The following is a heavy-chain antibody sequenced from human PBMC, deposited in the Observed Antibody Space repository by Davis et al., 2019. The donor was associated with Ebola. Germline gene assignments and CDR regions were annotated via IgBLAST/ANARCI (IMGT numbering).Heavy chain of an antibody. CDR3: ATDDPIQGGGEFDY. J-gene: IGHJ4*02. D-gene: IGHD2-2*02. Sequence: PGGSLRLSCAASGFTFSHAWMNWVRQAPGKGLEWVGRIKGTVDGETTDYTAPVKGRFTISRDDSKNMLYLEMNSLKTEDTAVYYCATDDPIQGGGEFDYWGQGTLVTVSS. CDR2: IKGTVDGETT. V-gene: IGHV3-15*01. CDR1: GFTFSHAW.